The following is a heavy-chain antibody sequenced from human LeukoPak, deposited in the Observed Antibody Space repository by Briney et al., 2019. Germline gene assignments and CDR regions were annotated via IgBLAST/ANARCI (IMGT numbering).Heavy chain of an antibody. Sequence: PSGTLSLTCAVSGGSISSSNWWIWVRQPPGKGLGWIGEINHSGSTNYNPSLKSRVTISVDTSKNQFSLKLSSVTAADMAVYYCARARMTTVTRMDYWGQGTLVTVSS. D-gene: IGHD4-17*01. J-gene: IGHJ4*02. V-gene: IGHV4-4*02. CDR2: INHSGST. CDR1: GGSISSSNW. CDR3: ARARMTTVTRMDY.